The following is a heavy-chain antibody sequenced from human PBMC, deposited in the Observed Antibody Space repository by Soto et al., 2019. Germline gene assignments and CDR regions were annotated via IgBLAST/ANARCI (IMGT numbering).Heavy chain of an antibody. Sequence: QITLNESGPPVVRPTETLTLTCRFSGFSLTTSGVGVGWIRQSPGKAPEGLALIYWDDDKRYSASLKSRLTITEATAKNQVVLTVSDLDPTDTATYYCAHRVLRTVFGLVTTTAIYFDFWGQGTPVAVSS. CDR1: GFSLTTSGVG. D-gene: IGHD3-3*01. J-gene: IGHJ4*02. CDR3: AHRVLRTVFGLVTTTAIYFDF. CDR2: IYWDDDK. V-gene: IGHV2-5*02.